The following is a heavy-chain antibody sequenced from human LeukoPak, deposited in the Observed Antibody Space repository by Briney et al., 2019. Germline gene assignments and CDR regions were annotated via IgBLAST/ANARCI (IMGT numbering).Heavy chain of an antibody. J-gene: IGHJ5*02. CDR2: IYYSGST. Sequence: SETLSLTCTVSGGSISSSSYYWGWIRQPPGKGLEWIESIYYSGSTYYNPSLKSRVTISVDTSKNQFSLKLSSVTAADTAVYYCARRRDGYSPPNWFDPWGQGTLVTVSS. CDR3: ARRRDGYSPPNWFDP. CDR1: GGSISSSSYY. D-gene: IGHD5-24*01. V-gene: IGHV4-39*01.